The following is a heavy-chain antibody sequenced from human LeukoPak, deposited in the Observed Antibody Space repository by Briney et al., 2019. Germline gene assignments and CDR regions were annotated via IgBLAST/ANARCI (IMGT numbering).Heavy chain of an antibody. J-gene: IGHJ6*02. D-gene: IGHD3-3*01. CDR2: IYTSGST. Sequence: SETLSLTCTVSGGSISSYYWSWIRQPAGKGLEWIGRIYTSGSTNYNPSLKSRVTISVDTSKNQFSLKLSPVTAADTAVYYCARGQRFRPYYYYGMDVWGQGTTVTVSS. V-gene: IGHV4-4*07. CDR3: ARGQRFRPYYYYGMDV. CDR1: GGSISSYY.